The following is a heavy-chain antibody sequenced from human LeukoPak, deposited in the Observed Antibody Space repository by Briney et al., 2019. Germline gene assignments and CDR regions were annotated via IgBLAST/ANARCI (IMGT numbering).Heavy chain of an antibody. CDR1: GFTFNSYW. CDR3: ARPYYYASGSSYFDY. CDR2: INTDGSDT. J-gene: IGHJ4*02. Sequence: GGSLRLSCAASGFTFNSYWMHWVRQAPGKGLVWVSRINTDGSDTTYADSVKGRFTISRDNAENSVYLQMNSLRAEDTAVYYCARPYYYASGSSYFDYWGQGTLVTVSS. D-gene: IGHD3-10*01. V-gene: IGHV3-74*01.